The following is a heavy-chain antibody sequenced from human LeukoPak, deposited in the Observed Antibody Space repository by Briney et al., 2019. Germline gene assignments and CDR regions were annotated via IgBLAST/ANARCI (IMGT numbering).Heavy chain of an antibody. CDR2: ITGSGGST. D-gene: IGHD1-26*01. Sequence: GGSLRLSCAASGFTFSSYAMSWVRQAPGKGLEWVSAITGSGGSTYYADSVKGRFTISRDNSKNTLYLQMNSLRAEDTAVYYCAKALGATNYFDYWGQGTLVTVSS. CDR3: AKALGATNYFDY. J-gene: IGHJ4*02. CDR1: GFTFSSYA. V-gene: IGHV3-23*01.